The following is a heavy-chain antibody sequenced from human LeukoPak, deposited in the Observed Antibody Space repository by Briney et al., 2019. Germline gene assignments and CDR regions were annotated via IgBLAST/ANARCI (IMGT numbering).Heavy chain of an antibody. CDR3: ARGRRITMVRGVITSILPFDY. CDR1: GYTFTSYG. V-gene: IGHV1-18*01. D-gene: IGHD3-10*01. J-gene: IGHJ4*02. Sequence: ASVKVSCKASGYTFTSYGISWVRQAPGQGLEWMGWISAYNGNTNCAQKLQGRVTMTTDTSTSTAYMELRSLRSDDTAVYYCARGRRITMVRGVITSILPFDYWGQGTLVTVSS. CDR2: ISAYNGNT.